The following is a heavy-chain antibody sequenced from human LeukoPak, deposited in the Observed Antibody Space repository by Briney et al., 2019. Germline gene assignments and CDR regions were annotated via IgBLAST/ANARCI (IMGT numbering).Heavy chain of an antibody. Sequence: PGGSLRLSCAASGFTFSSYGMSWVRQAPGKGLEWVSLIYSDGRTYYADSVKGRCTISRDGSKNTLYLQMNSLRAEDTAVYYCARDWWDSSGYFDYWGQGTLVTVSS. CDR3: ARDWWDSSGYFDY. J-gene: IGHJ4*02. CDR1: GFTFSSYG. D-gene: IGHD3-22*01. V-gene: IGHV3-66*01. CDR2: IYSDGRT.